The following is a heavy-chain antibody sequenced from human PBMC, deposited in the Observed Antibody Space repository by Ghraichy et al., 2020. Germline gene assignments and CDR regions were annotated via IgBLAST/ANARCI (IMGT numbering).Heavy chain of an antibody. CDR3: ARDIGRDGYND. CDR1: GCSITSYY. J-gene: IGHJ4*02. CDR2: IYYSGIT. Sequence: SETLSLTCAVSGCSITSYYWSWIRQPPGKGLEWIAYIYYSGITNYNPSFKSRVTISVDTSRNQFSLKLSSVTAADTAVYYCARDIGRDGYNDWGQGTLVTVSS. D-gene: IGHD5-24*01. V-gene: IGHV4-59*01.